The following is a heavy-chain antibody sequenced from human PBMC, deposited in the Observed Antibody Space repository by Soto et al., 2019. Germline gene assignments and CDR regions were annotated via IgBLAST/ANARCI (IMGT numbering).Heavy chain of an antibody. CDR2: IRSKAYGGTT. J-gene: IGHJ4*02. V-gene: IGHV3-49*03. CDR3: TSDRDSPVVVPAAIGFDY. CDR1: GFTFGDYA. Sequence: GGSLRLSCTASGFTFGDYAMSWFRQAPGKGLEWVGFIRSKAYGGTTEYAASVKGRFTISRDDSKSIAYLQMNSLKTEDTDVYYCTSDRDSPVVVPAAIGFDYWGQGTLVTVSS. D-gene: IGHD2-2*01.